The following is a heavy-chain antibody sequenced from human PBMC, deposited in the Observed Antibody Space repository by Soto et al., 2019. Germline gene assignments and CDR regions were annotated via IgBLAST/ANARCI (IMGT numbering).Heavy chain of an antibody. V-gene: IGHV4-34*01. Sequence: SETLSLTCAVYGGSFSGYYWSWIRQPPGKGLEWIGEINHSGSTNYNPSLKSRVTISVDTSKNQFSLKLSSVTAADTAVYYCARPAEDYVEGREWPQFGTVDAFDIWGQGTMVTVSS. J-gene: IGHJ3*02. CDR2: INHSGST. CDR1: GGSFSGYY. CDR3: ARPAEDYVEGREWPQFGTVDAFDI. D-gene: IGHD3-16*01.